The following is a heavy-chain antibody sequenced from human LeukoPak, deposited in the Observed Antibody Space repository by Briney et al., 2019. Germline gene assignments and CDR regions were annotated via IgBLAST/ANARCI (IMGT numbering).Heavy chain of an antibody. J-gene: IGHJ6*03. D-gene: IGHD4-17*01. CDR1: GGSFSDYY. V-gene: IGHV4-34*01. Sequence: PSETLSLTCAVYGGSFSDYYWSWVRQPPGKGLEWIGEINHSGSTNYNPSLKSRVTISVDTSKIQFSPRLSSVTAADTAVYYCARSYGDYRYYYYYMDVWGKGTTVTISS. CDR3: ARSYGDYRYYYYYMDV. CDR2: INHSGST.